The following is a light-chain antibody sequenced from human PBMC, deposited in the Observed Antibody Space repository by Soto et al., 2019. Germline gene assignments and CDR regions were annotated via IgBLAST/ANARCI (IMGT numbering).Light chain of an antibody. Sequence: QSALTQPASVSGSPGQSITISCTGTTSDVGPYNFVSWYQHHPGKAPKLMIYEVTNRPSGVSNRFSGSKSGNTASLTISGLQAEDEADYYCSTYISSSTLYVFGTGTKLTVL. CDR1: TSDVGPYNF. J-gene: IGLJ1*01. CDR3: STYISSSTLYV. CDR2: EVT. V-gene: IGLV2-14*01.